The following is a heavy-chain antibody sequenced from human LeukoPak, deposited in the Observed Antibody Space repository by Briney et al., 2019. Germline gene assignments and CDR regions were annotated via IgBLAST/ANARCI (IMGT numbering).Heavy chain of an antibody. CDR2: INHSGST. CDR3: ARPGCSSTSCYGNFDY. CDR1: GWSFSGYY. D-gene: IGHD2-2*01. J-gene: IGHJ4*02. Sequence: PSETLSLTCAVYGWSFSGYYWSWIRQPPGKGLEWIGEINHSGSTNYNPSLKSRVTISVDTSKNQFSLKLSSVPAADTAVYYCARPGCSSTSCYGNFDYWGRGTLVTVSS. V-gene: IGHV4-34*01.